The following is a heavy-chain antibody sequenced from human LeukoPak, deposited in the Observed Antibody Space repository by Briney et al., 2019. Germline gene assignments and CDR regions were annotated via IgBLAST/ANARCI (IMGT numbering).Heavy chain of an antibody. CDR2: ISYDGSNK. CDR3: AKASDEFGGYDKAYFDY. Sequence: PGRSLRLSCAASGFTFSSYAMHWVRQAPGKGLEWVAVISYDGSNKYYADSVKGRFTISRDNSKNTLYLQMNSLRADDTAVYYCAKASDEFGGYDKAYFDYWGQGTLVTVSS. J-gene: IGHJ4*02. D-gene: IGHD3-16*01. V-gene: IGHV3-30*04. CDR1: GFTFSSYA.